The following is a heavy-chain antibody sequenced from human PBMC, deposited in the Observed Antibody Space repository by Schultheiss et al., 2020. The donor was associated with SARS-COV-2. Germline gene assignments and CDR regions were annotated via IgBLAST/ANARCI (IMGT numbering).Heavy chain of an antibody. V-gene: IGHV4-61*08. D-gene: IGHD2-2*01. CDR2: IYYSGST. Sequence: SETLSLTCTVSGGSISSGGYYWSWIRQHPGKGLEWIGYIYYSGSTNYNPSLKSRVTISVDTSKNQFSLKLSSVTAADTAVYYCARRVVVVPAVGYMDVWGKGTTVTVA. CDR1: GGSISSGGYY. CDR3: ARRVVVVPAVGYMDV. J-gene: IGHJ6*03.